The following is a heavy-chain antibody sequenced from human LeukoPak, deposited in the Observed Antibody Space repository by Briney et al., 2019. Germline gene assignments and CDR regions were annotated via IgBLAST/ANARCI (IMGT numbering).Heavy chain of an antibody. Sequence: GGSLRLSCAASGITFGNNWMHWVRQGPGKGLVWISRINSDGGGAIYADSVKGRFTASSDNAKNTLYLQMNSLRAEDTAVYYCARDVPHNWFDTWGQGTLVTVSS. CDR3: ARDVPHNWFDT. V-gene: IGHV3-74*01. J-gene: IGHJ5*02. CDR2: INSDGGGA. CDR1: GITFGNNW.